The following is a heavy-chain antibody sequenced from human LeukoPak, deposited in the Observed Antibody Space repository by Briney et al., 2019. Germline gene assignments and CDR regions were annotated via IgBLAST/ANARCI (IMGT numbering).Heavy chain of an antibody. CDR1: GYTFTGYY. V-gene: IGHV1-2*02. D-gene: IGHD2-2*01. CDR2: INPNSGGT. J-gene: IGHJ6*03. Sequence: ASVKVSCKASGYTFTGYYMHWVRQAPGQGLEWMGWINPNSGGTNYARKFQGRVTMTRGTSISTAYMELSRLRSDDTAVYYCARDLVVVPADTYMDVWGKGTPVTVSS. CDR3: ARDLVVVPADTYMDV.